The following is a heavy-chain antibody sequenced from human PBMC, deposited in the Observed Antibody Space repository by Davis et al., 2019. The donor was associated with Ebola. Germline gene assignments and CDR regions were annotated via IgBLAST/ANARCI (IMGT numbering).Heavy chain of an antibody. CDR2: IILIFGTA. Sequence: AASVKVSCKASGGTFSSYAISWVRQAPGQGLEWMGGIILIFGTANYAQKFQGRVTITADKSTSTAYMELSSLRSEDTAVHYCARDHIVVVTTSGYYYGMDVWGQGTTVTVSS. V-gene: IGHV1-69*06. D-gene: IGHD2-21*02. J-gene: IGHJ6*02. CDR1: GGTFSSYA. CDR3: ARDHIVVVTTSGYYYGMDV.